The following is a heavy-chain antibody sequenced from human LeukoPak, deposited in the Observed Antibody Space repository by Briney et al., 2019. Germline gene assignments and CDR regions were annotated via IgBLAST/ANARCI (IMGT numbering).Heavy chain of an antibody. CDR3: ARGYYDNLTDRKFYYFDY. V-gene: IGHV3-74*01. Sequence: GGSLRLSCAASGLTFSSYWMHWVRQAPGKRLVWVLRINSNGSSTSYADSKKGRFTISSDNAKNTLNLQMNSLRAEDTAVYYCARGYYDNLTDRKFYYFDYGGRGTLVTVSS. J-gene: IGHJ4*02. CDR2: INSNGSST. D-gene: IGHD3-9*01. CDR1: GLTFSSYW.